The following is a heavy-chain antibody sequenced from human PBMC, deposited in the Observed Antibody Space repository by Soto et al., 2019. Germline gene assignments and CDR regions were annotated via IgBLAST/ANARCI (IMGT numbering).Heavy chain of an antibody. CDR2: INPNSGGT. V-gene: IGHV1-2*04. J-gene: IGHJ4*02. CDR3: ARSFRGYSYVFDY. D-gene: IGHD5-18*01. Sequence: GASVKVSCKASGYTFTGYYMHWVRQAPGQGLEWMGWINPNSGGTNYAQKFQGWVTMTRDTSISTAYMELSRLRSDDTAVYYCARSFRGYSYVFDYWGQGTLVTVSS. CDR1: GYTFTGYY.